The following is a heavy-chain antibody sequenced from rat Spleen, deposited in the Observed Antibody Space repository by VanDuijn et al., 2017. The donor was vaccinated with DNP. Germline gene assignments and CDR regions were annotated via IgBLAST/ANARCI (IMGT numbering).Heavy chain of an antibody. V-gene: IGHV5-22*01. D-gene: IGHD1-9*01. J-gene: IGHJ3*01. CDR2: ISPNGSST. Sequence: EVQLVESGGGLVQPGRSLKLSCAASGFIFSDYYMAWVRQAPTKGLEWVASISPNGSSTYYRDSMKGRFTISRDNAKNTLYLQMNSLRSEDMATYYCARWDSTGITTGFAYWGQGTLVTVSS. CDR1: GFIFSDYY. CDR3: ARWDSTGITTGFAY.